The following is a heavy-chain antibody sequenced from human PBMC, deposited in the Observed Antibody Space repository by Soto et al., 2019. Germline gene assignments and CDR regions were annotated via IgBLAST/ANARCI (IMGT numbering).Heavy chain of an antibody. V-gene: IGHV1-69*13. J-gene: IGHJ6*02. CDR2: IIPIFGTA. Sequence: ASVKVSCKASGGTFSSYAIIWVRQAPGQGLEWMGGIIPIFGTANYAQKFQGRVTITADESTSTAYMELSSLRSEDTAAYYCAVIVVVPAAIVETSYYYYGMDVWGQGTTVTVSS. CDR1: GGTFSSYA. CDR3: AVIVVVPAAIVETSYYYYGMDV. D-gene: IGHD2-2*02.